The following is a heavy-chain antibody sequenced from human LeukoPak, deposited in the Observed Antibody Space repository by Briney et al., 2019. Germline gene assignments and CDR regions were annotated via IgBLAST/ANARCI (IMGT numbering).Heavy chain of an antibody. CDR3: ARDQRYCSSSSCPWEPFDY. D-gene: IGHD2-2*01. J-gene: IGHJ4*02. Sequence: GGSLRLSCAASGFTFSIYSMNWVRQAPGKGLEWLSSITSSSNYIYYADSVKGRFTISRDNAKNSLYLQMNSLRAEDTAVYYCARDQRYCSSSSCPWEPFDYWGQGTLVTVSS. V-gene: IGHV3-21*04. CDR1: GFTFSIYS. CDR2: ITSSSNYI.